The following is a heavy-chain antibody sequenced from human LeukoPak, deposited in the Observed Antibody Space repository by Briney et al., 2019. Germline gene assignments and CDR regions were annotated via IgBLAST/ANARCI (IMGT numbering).Heavy chain of an antibody. D-gene: IGHD5-12*01. CDR2: INHSGST. Sequence: SETLSLTCAVYGGSFSGYYWSWIRQPPGKGLEWIGEINHSGSTNYNPYLKSRVTISVDTSKNQFSLKLSSVTAADTAVYYCASRYSGYDSSNWFDPWGQGTLVTVSS. J-gene: IGHJ5*02. CDR1: GGSFSGYY. V-gene: IGHV4-34*01. CDR3: ASRYSGYDSSNWFDP.